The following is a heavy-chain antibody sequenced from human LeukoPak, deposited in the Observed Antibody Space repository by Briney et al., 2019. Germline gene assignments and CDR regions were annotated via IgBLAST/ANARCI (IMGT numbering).Heavy chain of an antibody. D-gene: IGHD1-14*01. CDR2: IKQDGSEK. J-gene: IGHJ5*02. CDR3: ANDYAGGWNHYVS. CDR1: GFTFSSYW. V-gene: IGHV3-7*02. Sequence: PGGSLTLSCAASGFTFSSYWMSWVRQTPGKGLEWVANIKQDGSEKYYVDSVKGRFTISSDNAKNSLYLQMNSLRAEETAVYDCANDYAGGWNHYVSWGEGAMLAASS.